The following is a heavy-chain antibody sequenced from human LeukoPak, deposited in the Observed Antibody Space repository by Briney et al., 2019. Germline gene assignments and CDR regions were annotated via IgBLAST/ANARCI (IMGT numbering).Heavy chain of an antibody. D-gene: IGHD3-22*01. CDR1: GYTFSDYY. CDR2: ISSSGSTI. CDR3: ARESDTYYYDSSGYSNWFDP. J-gene: IGHJ5*02. V-gene: IGHV3-11*04. Sequence: PGGSLRLSCAASGYTFSDYYMSWIRQAPGKGLEWVSYISSSGSTIYYADSVKGRFTISRDNSKNTLYLQMNSLRAEDTAVYYCARESDTYYYDSSGYSNWFDPWGQGTLVTVSS.